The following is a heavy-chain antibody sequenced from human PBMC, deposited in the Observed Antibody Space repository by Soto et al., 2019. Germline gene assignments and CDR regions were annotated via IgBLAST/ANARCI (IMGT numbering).Heavy chain of an antibody. D-gene: IGHD6-13*01. CDR2: ISAYNGNT. J-gene: IGHJ5*02. V-gene: IGHV1-18*01. CDR3: ARVPYAAGTWWFDP. CDR1: GYTFTSYG. Sequence: GASVKVSCKASGYTFTSYGISWVRQAPGQGLEWMGWISAYNGNTNYAQKLQGRVTMTTDTSTSTAYMELRSLRSDDTAVYYCARVPYAAGTWWFDPWGQGTLVTVSS.